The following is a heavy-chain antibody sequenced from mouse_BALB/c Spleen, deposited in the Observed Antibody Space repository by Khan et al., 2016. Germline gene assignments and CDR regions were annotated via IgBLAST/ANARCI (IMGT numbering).Heavy chain of an antibody. J-gene: IGHJ2*01. CDR1: GISITTGNYR. CDR3: ARGYYGNYYLDY. V-gene: IGHV3-5*02. CDR2: IYYSGTI. D-gene: IGHD2-1*01. Sequence: EVQLQESGPGLVKPSQTVSLTCTVTGISITTGNYRWSWIRQFPGNKLEWIGYIYYSGTITYNPSLTSRTTITRDTSKNQFSLDMNSLTAEDTATYYCARGYYGNYYLDYWGQGTTVTVSS.